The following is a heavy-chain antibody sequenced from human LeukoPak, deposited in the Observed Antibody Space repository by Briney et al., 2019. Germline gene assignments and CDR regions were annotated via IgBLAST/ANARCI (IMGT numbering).Heavy chain of an antibody. CDR3: ARRYSSGWSPRFDP. CDR2: INHSGSA. CDR1: GGSFSGYL. J-gene: IGHJ5*02. V-gene: IGHV4-34*01. Sequence: PSETLSLTCGVYGGSFSGYLWNWIRQPPGKDLEWLGEINHSGSANYHPSLKSRVTISVDTSKNQVSLSLSSVTAADTAVYYCARRYSSGWSPRFDPWGQGTLVTVSS. D-gene: IGHD6-19*01.